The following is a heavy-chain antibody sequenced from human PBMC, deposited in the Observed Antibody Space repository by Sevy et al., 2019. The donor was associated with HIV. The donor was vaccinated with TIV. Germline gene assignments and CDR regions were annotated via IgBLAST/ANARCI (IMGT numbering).Heavy chain of an antibody. CDR2: LSFGCGEI. CDR3: AREGCTKPHDY. V-gene: IGHV3-23*01. CDR1: GFTFSKYS. Sequence: GGSLRLSCAASGFTFSKYSMSWVRQPPGKGLEWVSTLSFGCGEINYADSVKGRFTISRDKSKSSVYQQMNNLRPEDTAVYYCAREGCTKPHDYWGQGTLVTVSS. D-gene: IGHD2-8*01. J-gene: IGHJ4*02.